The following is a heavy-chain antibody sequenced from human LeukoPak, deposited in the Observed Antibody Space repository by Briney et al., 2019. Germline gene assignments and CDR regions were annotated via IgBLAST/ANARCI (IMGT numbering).Heavy chain of an antibody. Sequence: GGSLRLSCAASGFTFNYYAMNWVRQAPGKGLEWVSSITPSSSYIYYADSVRGRFTISRDNAKNSLYLQMHSLRAEDTAVYYCTRLSYYYDISGYYEDYWGQGTLVTVSS. J-gene: IGHJ4*02. CDR2: ITPSSSYI. CDR1: GFTFNYYA. CDR3: TRLSYYYDISGYYEDY. D-gene: IGHD3-22*01. V-gene: IGHV3-21*01.